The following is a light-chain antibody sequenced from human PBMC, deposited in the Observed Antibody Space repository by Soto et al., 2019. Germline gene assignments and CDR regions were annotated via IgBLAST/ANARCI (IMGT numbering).Light chain of an antibody. J-gene: IGLJ1*01. V-gene: IGLV2-14*01. CDR3: SSYADGSIYF. Sequence: QSVLTQPASVSGSPGQSITISCTGTSSDVGGYNYVSWYQQHPGKAPKLMIYEVSNRPSGVSNRFSGSKSGNTASLTISGLQAEDEADYYCSSYADGSIYFFGTGTKLTVL. CDR1: SSDVGGYNY. CDR2: EVS.